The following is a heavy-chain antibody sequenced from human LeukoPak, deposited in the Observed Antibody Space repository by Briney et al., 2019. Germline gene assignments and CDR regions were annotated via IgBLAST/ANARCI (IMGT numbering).Heavy chain of an antibody. CDR1: GGSISSYY. V-gene: IGHV4-59*08. D-gene: IGHD3-10*01. CDR3: ARRGAITMVRGVRRLYYFDY. J-gene: IGHJ4*02. CDR2: IYYSGST. Sequence: SETLSLTCTVSGGSISSYYWSWIRQPPGKGLEWIGYIYYSGSTNYNPSLKSRVTISVDTSKNQFSLKLSSVTAADTAVYYCARRGAITMVRGVRRLYYFDYWGQGTLVTVSS.